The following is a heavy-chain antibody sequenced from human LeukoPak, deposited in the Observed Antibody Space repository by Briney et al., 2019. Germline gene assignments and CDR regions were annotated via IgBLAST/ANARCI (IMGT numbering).Heavy chain of an antibody. CDR2: LSGRGITT. J-gene: IGHJ4*01. CDR3: AKGSYSSGWSYFGY. CDR1: GLSFRKSA. D-gene: IGHD6-19*01. V-gene: IGHV3-23*01. Sequence: QTGGSLRLSCAASGLSFRKSAMSWVRRAPGKGLEWVSTLSGRGITTYYADSVKGQFTIPRDNSKNPLYLQMNSRRAEDTAVYYCAKGSYSSGWSYFGYWGHGTLVTVSS.